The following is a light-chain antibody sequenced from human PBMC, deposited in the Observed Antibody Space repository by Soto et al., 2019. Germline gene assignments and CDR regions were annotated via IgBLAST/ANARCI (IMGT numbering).Light chain of an antibody. CDR3: QQSKSFPWT. CDR1: QNLSVW. CDR2: KAS. J-gene: IGKJ1*01. Sequence: IQLNQSHSTLSASVGDRVTLTCLASQNLSVWLAWYQQKPGEAPKLQIYKASALQNGVPSRFSGSGSGTDFTLTINGLQPEDFATYYCQQSKSFPWTFGQGTNVDIK. V-gene: IGKV1-5*03.